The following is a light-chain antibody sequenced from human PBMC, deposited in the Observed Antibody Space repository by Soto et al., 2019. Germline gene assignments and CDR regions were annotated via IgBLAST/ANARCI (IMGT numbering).Light chain of an antibody. CDR3: CSYAGSSTYVL. CDR2: EGS. J-gene: IGLJ2*01. V-gene: IGLV2-23*01. CDR1: SSDVGSYNL. Sequence: QSALTQPASVSGSPGQSITISCSGSSSDVGSYNLVSWYQQYPGKAPKLIIYEGSRRPSGVSNRFSGSKSGNTASLTISGLQAEDEADHYCCSYAGSSTYVLFGGGTKLTVL.